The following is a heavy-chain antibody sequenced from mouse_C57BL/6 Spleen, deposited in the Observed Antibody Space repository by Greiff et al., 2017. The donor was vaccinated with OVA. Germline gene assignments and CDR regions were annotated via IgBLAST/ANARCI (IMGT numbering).Heavy chain of an antibody. CDR3: AREVGGGTLRRYFDV. Sequence: EVKLMESEGGLVQPGSSMKLSCTASGFTFSDYYMAWVRQVPEKGLEWVANINYDGSSTYYLDSLKSRFIISRDNAKNILYLQMSSLKSEDTATYYCAREVGGGTLRRYFDVWGTGTTVTVSS. CDR2: INYDGSST. V-gene: IGHV5-16*01. CDR1: GFTFSDYY. D-gene: IGHD1-1*02. J-gene: IGHJ1*03.